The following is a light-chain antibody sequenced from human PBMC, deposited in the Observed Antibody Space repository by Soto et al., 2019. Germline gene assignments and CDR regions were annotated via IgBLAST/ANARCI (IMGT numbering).Light chain of an antibody. V-gene: IGLV1-44*01. Sequence: QSVLTQPPSASGTPGQRVTISCSGSSSNIGSNTVNWYQQLPGTAPKLLIYSNNQRPSGVPDRFSGSKSGTSASLAISRLQSEDEADYYCAAWDDSLNAVYVFGTGTKLTVL. CDR2: SNN. CDR3: AAWDDSLNAVYV. CDR1: SSNIGSNT. J-gene: IGLJ1*01.